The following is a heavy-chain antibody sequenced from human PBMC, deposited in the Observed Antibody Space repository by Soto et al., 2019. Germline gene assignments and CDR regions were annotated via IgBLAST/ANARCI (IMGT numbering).Heavy chain of an antibody. CDR1: GFTFSSYA. CDR2: ISGSGGST. CDR3: AKFQYSGRYLRYYGMEA. V-gene: IGHV3-23*01. Sequence: GGSLRLSCAASGFTFSSYAMSWVRQAPGKGLEWVSAISGSGGSTYYADSVKGRFTISRDNSKSTLYLQMNSLRAGDTAVYYCAKFQYSGRYLRYYGMEAWGQGTRVTVSS. D-gene: IGHD1-26*01. J-gene: IGHJ6*02.